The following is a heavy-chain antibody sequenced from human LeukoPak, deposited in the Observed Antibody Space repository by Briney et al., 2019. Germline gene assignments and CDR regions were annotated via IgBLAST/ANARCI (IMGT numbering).Heavy chain of an antibody. V-gene: IGHV3-7*01. J-gene: IGHJ4*02. Sequence: GGSLRLSCAASGFTFSSYWMSWVRQAPGKGLEWVANIKQDGSEKYYVDSVKGRFTISRDNAKNSLYLQMNSLRAEDTAVYYCARVDYSSGWYYFDYWGQGTLVTVSS. CDR3: ARVDYSSGWYYFDY. CDR2: IKQDGSEK. CDR1: GFTFSSYW. D-gene: IGHD6-19*01.